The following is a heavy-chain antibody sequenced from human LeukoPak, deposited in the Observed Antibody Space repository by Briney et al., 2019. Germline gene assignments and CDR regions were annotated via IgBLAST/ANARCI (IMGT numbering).Heavy chain of an antibody. CDR2: IYYSGST. CDR1: GGSISSYY. J-gene: IGHJ5*02. V-gene: IGHV4-59*08. D-gene: IGHD5-12*01. Sequence: SETLSLTCTVSGGSISSYYWSWILQPPGKGLEWIGYIYYSGSTNYNPSLKSRVTISVDTSKNQFSLKLSSVTAADTAVYYCAGCDGYSGYDCWFDPWGQGTLVTVSS. CDR3: AGCDGYSGYDCWFDP.